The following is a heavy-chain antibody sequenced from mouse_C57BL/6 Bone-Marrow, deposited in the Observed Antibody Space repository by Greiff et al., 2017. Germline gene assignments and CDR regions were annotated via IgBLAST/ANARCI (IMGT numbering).Heavy chain of an antibody. CDR3: ARGASTMVTTEAWFAY. J-gene: IGHJ3*01. Sequence: QVQLQQPGAELVRPGSSVKLSCKASGYTFTSYWMHWVKQRPIQGLEWIGNIDPSDSETHYNQKFKDKATLTVDKSSSTAYMQLSSLTSEDSAVYYCARGASTMVTTEAWFAYWGQGTLVTVSA. V-gene: IGHV1-52*01. D-gene: IGHD2-2*01. CDR2: IDPSDSET. CDR1: GYTFTSYW.